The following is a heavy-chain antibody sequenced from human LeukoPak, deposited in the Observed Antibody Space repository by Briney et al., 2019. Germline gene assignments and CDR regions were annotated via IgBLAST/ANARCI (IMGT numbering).Heavy chain of an antibody. J-gene: IGHJ3*02. V-gene: IGHV3-30-3*01. Sequence: PWGSLRLSCAASGFTFSSYAMRWVRQAPGKGLEWVAVITYDGSNKYYADSVKGRFTISRDKSKNPLYLQMNSLRAEDTAVYYCARGGSYASYDAFDIWGQGTMVTVSS. CDR2: ITYDGSNK. CDR3: ARGGSYASYDAFDI. D-gene: IGHD1-26*01. CDR1: GFTFSSYA.